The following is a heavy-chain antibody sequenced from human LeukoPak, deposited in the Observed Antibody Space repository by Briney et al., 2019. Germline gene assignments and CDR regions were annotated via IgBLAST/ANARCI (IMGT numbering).Heavy chain of an antibody. V-gene: IGHV1-69*05. CDR1: GGTFSSYA. Sequence: ASVKVSCKASGGTFSSYAISWVRQAPGQGLEWMGGIIPIFGTANYAQKFQGRVTITTDESTSTAYMELSSLRSDDTAVYYCARGHNVLLWFGGNYMDVWGKGTTVTVSS. CDR3: ARGHNVLLWFGGNYMDV. CDR2: IIPIFGTA. D-gene: IGHD3-10*01. J-gene: IGHJ6*03.